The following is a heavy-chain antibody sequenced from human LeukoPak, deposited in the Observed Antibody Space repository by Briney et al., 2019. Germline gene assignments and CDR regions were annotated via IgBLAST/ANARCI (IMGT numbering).Heavy chain of an antibody. D-gene: IGHD5-12*01. V-gene: IGHV3-64*01. CDR1: GFNFNYYG. CDR2: ISKNGGST. Sequence: GGSLRLSCAASGFNFNYYGMHWVRQAPGKGLEHVSAISKNGGSTYYANSLKGRFTISRDNSKNTLYLQMGSLRAEDMAVYYCARPRNGGYTSYFDYWGRGTLVTVSS. J-gene: IGHJ4*02. CDR3: ARPRNGGYTSYFDY.